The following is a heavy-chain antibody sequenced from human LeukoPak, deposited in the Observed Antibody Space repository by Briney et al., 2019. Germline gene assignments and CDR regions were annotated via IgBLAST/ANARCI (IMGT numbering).Heavy chain of an antibody. D-gene: IGHD2-15*01. Sequence: PSEILSLTCTVSGGSISSYYWSRIRQPPGKGLEWIGYIYYSGSTNYNPSLKSRVTISVDTSKNQFSLKLSSVTAADTAVYYCARARPLYCSGGSCDRLDPWGQGTLVTVSS. CDR3: ARARPLYCSGGSCDRLDP. J-gene: IGHJ5*02. CDR2: IYYSGST. CDR1: GGSISSYY. V-gene: IGHV4-59*01.